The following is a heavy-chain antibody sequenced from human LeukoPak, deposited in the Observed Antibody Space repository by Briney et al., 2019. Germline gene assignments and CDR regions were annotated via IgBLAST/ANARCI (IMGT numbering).Heavy chain of an antibody. D-gene: IGHD2-2*02. V-gene: IGHV3-23*01. J-gene: IGHJ3*02. CDR1: GFTFSSYA. CDR2: ISGGGSST. CDR3: ASEVPAAILDI. Sequence: GGSLRLSCVAYGFTFSSYAMSWVRQADGKGLEWVSAISGGGSSTYYADSMKGRFAISTDNSKNTLYLQMNSRRAEDMAVYYCASEVPAAILDIWGQGTMVTVSS.